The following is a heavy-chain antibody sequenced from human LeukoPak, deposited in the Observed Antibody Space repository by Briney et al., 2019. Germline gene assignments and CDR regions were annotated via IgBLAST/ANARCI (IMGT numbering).Heavy chain of an antibody. Sequence: ASVKVSCKTSGYTFSSYGINWVRQAPGQGLEWMGWISTYNGDTHYGQKVQGRVTMTTDTSTNTAYMELRSLTSDDTAVYYCARDWDSRNDYFDPWGQGTLVIVSS. CDR1: GYTFSSYG. J-gene: IGHJ4*02. CDR2: ISTYNGDT. V-gene: IGHV1-18*01. CDR3: ARDWDSRNDYFDP. D-gene: IGHD1-1*01.